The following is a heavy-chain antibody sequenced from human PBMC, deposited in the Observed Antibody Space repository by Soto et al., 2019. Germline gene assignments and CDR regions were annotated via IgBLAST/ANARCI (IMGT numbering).Heavy chain of an antibody. CDR1: GFTFSSYS. Sequence: GGSLRLSYAASGFTFSSYSMNWVRQAPGKGLEWVSYISSSSSTIYYADSVKGRFTISRDNAKNSLYLQMNSLRDEDTAVYYCARPYGSGSYYRGSFGDWGQGTLVTVSS. V-gene: IGHV3-48*02. CDR2: ISSSSSTI. D-gene: IGHD3-10*01. CDR3: ARPYGSGSYYRGSFGD. J-gene: IGHJ4*02.